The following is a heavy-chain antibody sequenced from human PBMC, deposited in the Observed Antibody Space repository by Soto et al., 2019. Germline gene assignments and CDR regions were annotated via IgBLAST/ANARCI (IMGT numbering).Heavy chain of an antibody. J-gene: IGHJ6*02. CDR2: IYHSGST. CDR3: ARHVRGWYPSYYYGMDV. Sequence: PSETLSLTCAVSGGSISSSNWWSWVRQPPGKGLEWIGEIYHSGSTNYNPSLKSRVTISVDKSKNQFSLKLSSVTAADTAVYYCARHVRGWYPSYYYGMDVWGQGTTVTVSS. D-gene: IGHD6-19*01. V-gene: IGHV4-4*02. CDR1: GGSISSSNW.